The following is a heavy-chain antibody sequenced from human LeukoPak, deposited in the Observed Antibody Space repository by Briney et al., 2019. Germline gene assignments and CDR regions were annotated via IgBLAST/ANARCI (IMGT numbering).Heavy chain of an antibody. J-gene: IGHJ3*02. CDR3: ATANFHAFEI. V-gene: IGHV3-74*01. CDR1: GFTFSTYT. CDR2: INSDGGST. D-gene: IGHD6-25*01. Sequence: PGGSLRLSCAASGFTFSTYTMNWVRQAPGKGLVWVSRINSDGGSTTCADPVKGRFTISRDNAKNTLFLQMNSLRAEDTAVYYCATANFHAFEIWGQGTMVTVSS.